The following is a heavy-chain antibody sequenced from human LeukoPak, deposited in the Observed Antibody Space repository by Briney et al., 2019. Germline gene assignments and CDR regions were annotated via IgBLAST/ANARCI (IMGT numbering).Heavy chain of an antibody. CDR1: GFTFDDYA. J-gene: IGHJ4*02. D-gene: IGHD6-19*01. Sequence: PGGSLRLSCAASGFTFDDYAMHWVRQAPGKGLEWASGISWNSGSIGYADSVKGRFTISRDNAKNSLYLQMNSLRAEDTALYHCARSPYSSGWYHNDYWGQGTLVTVSS. CDR2: ISWNSGSI. V-gene: IGHV3-9*01. CDR3: ARSPYSSGWYHNDY.